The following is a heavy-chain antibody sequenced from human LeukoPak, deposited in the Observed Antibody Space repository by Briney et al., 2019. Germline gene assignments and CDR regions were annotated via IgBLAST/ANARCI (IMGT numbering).Heavy chain of an antibody. V-gene: IGHV1-69*13. J-gene: IGHJ4*02. CDR2: IIPIFGTA. Sequence: ASVKVSCKASGYTFTIYGISWVRQAPGQGLEWMGGIIPIFGTANYAQKFQGRVTITADESTSTAYMELSSLRSEDTAVYYCARDGYSSSSFTPFDYWGQGTLVTVSS. CDR3: ARDGYSSSSFTPFDY. CDR1: GYTFTIYG. D-gene: IGHD6-6*01.